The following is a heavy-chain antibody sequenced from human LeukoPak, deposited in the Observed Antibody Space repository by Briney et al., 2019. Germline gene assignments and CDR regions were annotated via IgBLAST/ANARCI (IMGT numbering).Heavy chain of an antibody. J-gene: IGHJ1*01. V-gene: IGHV3-30*02. CDR1: GFTFSSYG. Sequence: GGSLRLSWAASGFTFSSYGMHWVRQAPGKGLEWVAVIWYVGSNKYYADSVEGRFTISRDNSKNTMYLQMNSLRAEGTAVYYCAKDRSRGSGWYDEYFQHWGQGTLVTVSS. D-gene: IGHD6-19*01. CDR3: AKDRSRGSGWYDEYFQH. CDR2: IWYVGSNK.